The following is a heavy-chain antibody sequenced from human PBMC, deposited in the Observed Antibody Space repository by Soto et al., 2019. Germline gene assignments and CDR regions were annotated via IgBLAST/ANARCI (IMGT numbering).Heavy chain of an antibody. Sequence: PSQTLSLTCAISGDSVSSNSAAWNWIRQSPSRGLEWLGRTYYRSKWYNDYAVSVKSRITINPDTSKNQFSLHLNSVTPEDTAVYYCARDCTNGVCYPSYHYGMDVWGQGTTVTVSS. CDR1: GDSVSSNSAA. D-gene: IGHD2-8*01. CDR2: TYYRSKWYN. V-gene: IGHV6-1*01. CDR3: ARDCTNGVCYPSYHYGMDV. J-gene: IGHJ6*02.